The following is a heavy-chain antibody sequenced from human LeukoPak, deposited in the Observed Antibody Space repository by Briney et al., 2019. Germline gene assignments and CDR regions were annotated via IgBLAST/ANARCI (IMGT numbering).Heavy chain of an antibody. D-gene: IGHD3-16*01. V-gene: IGHV4-59*01. CDR2: IYYTGSS. CDR3: ARGLRGIMAGFDF. J-gene: IGHJ4*02. CDR1: GGSISSYY. Sequence: SETLSLTCTVSGGSISSYYWSWIRQPPGKGLEWIGYIYYTGSSNYNPSLKSRVIISVDTSENQFSLKLSSVTAADTAAYYCARGLRGIMAGFDFWGQGTLVTVSS.